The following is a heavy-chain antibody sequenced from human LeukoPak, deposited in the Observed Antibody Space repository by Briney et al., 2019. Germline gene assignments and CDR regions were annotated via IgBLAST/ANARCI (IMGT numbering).Heavy chain of an antibody. Sequence: GGSLRLSCAASGFTFSSYSMNWVRQAPGKGLEWVSSISSSSSYIYYADSVKGRFTISRDNAKNSLYLQMNSLRAEDTAVYYCARAGLDTVMVTSIDYWGQGTLVTVSS. J-gene: IGHJ4*02. CDR3: ARAGLDTVMVTSIDY. CDR1: GFTFSSYS. V-gene: IGHV3-21*01. CDR2: ISSSSSYI. D-gene: IGHD5-18*01.